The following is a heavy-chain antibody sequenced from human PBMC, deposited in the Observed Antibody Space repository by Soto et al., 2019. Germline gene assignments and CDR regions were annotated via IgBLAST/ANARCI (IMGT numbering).Heavy chain of an antibody. V-gene: IGHV3-30*18. D-gene: IGHD3-10*01. Sequence: GGSLRLSCAASVFTFSNYGMHWVRQAPGKGLEWVAVVSHDGSNEYYADSVKGRFTISRDYSKNTLYLQMNSLRAEDTAVYYCAKDIALVRGVIIDMDVWGQGTTVTVSS. CDR3: AKDIALVRGVIIDMDV. CDR2: VSHDGSNE. J-gene: IGHJ6*02. CDR1: VFTFSNYG.